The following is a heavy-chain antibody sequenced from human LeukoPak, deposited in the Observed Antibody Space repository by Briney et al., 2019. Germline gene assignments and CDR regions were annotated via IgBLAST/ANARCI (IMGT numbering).Heavy chain of an antibody. D-gene: IGHD1-26*01. CDR1: GFTFSSYG. J-gene: IGHJ4*02. V-gene: IGHV3-33*01. CDR2: IWYDGSNK. CDR3: AGDLEVRATLAFDY. Sequence: GRSLRLSCAASGFTFSSYGMHWVRQAPGKGLEWVAVIWYDGSNKYYADSVKGRFTISRDNSKNTLYLQMNSLRAEDTGVYYCAGDLEVRATLAFDYWGQGTLVTVSS.